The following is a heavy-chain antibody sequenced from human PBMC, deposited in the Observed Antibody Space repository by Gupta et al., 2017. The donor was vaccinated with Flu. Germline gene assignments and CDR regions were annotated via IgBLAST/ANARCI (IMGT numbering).Heavy chain of an antibody. D-gene: IGHD4-17*01. CDR1: GVTFSSSY. V-gene: IGHV3-74*03. CDR3: ATVTSGC. Sequence: GVTFSSSYLQWVRQAPGKGLVLVSRINPDGSSTTYAESVKGRFTISRDNAKNTLYLQMNSLGDDDTAVYYCATVTSGCWGQGTLVTVSS. CDR2: INPDGSST. J-gene: IGHJ4*02.